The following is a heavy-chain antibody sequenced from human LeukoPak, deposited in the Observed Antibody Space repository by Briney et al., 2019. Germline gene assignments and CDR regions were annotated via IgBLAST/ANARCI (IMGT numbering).Heavy chain of an antibody. V-gene: IGHV1-18*01. Sequence: ASVKVSCKASGYTFTSYGISWVRQAPGQGLEWMGWISAYNGNTNYAKKLQGRVTMTTDTSTSTAYMELRSLRSDDTAVYYCTRGGAVSGTCCYYYGMDVWGQGTTVTVSS. D-gene: IGHD6-19*01. CDR1: GYTFTSYG. CDR2: ISAYNGNT. CDR3: TRGGAVSGTCCYYYGMDV. J-gene: IGHJ6*02.